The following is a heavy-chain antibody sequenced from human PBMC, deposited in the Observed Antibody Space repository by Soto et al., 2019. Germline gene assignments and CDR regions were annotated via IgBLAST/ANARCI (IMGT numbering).Heavy chain of an antibody. CDR3: ARYSSNWFQTEGMDV. V-gene: IGHV4-4*07. J-gene: IGHJ6*02. CDR2: IDTSGNT. D-gene: IGHD6-13*01. CDR1: GGSISTYY. Sequence: KSSETLSLTCTVSGGSISTYYWSWIRQPAGKGLEWIGRIDTSGNTNYNPSLKSRVTMSVDTSKKQFSLKLTSVPAADTAVYYCARYSSNWFQTEGMDVWGQGTTVTVSS.